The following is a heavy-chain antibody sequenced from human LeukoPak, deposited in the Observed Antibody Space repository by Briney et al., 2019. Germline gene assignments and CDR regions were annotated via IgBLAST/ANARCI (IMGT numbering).Heavy chain of an antibody. J-gene: IGHJ4*02. CDR3: AKVVVGYCTGGSCYFDY. V-gene: IGHV3-23*01. CDR2: ISGSGGST. D-gene: IGHD2-15*01. CDR1: GFTGSNNY. Sequence: GGSLRLSCAASGFTGSNNYMSWVRQAPGKGLEWVSGISGSGGSTYYADSVKGRFTISRDNSKNTLDLQVDSLRAEDTAVYYCAKVVVGYCTGGSCYFDYWGQGTLVTVSS.